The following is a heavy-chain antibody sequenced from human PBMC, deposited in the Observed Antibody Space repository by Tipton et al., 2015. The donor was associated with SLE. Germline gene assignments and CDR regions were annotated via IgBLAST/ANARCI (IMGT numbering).Heavy chain of an antibody. CDR2: IYSGGST. Sequence: TLSLTCAVYGGSFSGYYWSWIRQSPGKGLEWIGYIYSGGSTKYNPYFESRVTMSIDTSKNQFSLKVTSVTAADTAVYFCVRDPSSSYTNWFDPWGQGTRVTVSS. D-gene: IGHD2-15*01. V-gene: IGHV4-34*11. CDR1: GGSFSGYY. CDR3: VRDPSSSYTNWFDP. J-gene: IGHJ5*02.